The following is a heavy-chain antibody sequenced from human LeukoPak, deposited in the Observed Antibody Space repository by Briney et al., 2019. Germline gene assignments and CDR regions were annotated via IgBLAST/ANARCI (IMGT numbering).Heavy chain of an antibody. D-gene: IGHD1-26*01. CDR2: ISSSGSTI. CDR3: ARELWELLVDY. CDR1: GFNFSSYA. Sequence: GGSLRLSCAASGFNFSSYAMSWVRQAPGKGLEWVSYISSSGSTIYYADSVKGRFTISRDNAKNSLYLQMNSLRAEDTAVYYCARELWELLVDYWGQGTLVTVSS. V-gene: IGHV3-48*04. J-gene: IGHJ4*02.